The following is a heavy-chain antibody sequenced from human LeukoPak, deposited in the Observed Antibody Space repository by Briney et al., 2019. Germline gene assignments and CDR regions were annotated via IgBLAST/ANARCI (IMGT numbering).Heavy chain of an antibody. J-gene: IGHJ6*02. V-gene: IGHV3-7*01. CDR3: ARDVGDPVYYYYYGMDV. CDR2: IKQDGSEK. D-gene: IGHD4-17*01. CDR1: GFTFSSYW. Sequence: GGSLRLSCAASGFTFSSYWMSWVRQAPGKGLEWVANIKQDGSEKYYVDSVKGRFTISRDNAKNSLYLQMNSLRAEDTAVYYCARDVGDPVYYYYYGMDVWGQGTTVTVSS.